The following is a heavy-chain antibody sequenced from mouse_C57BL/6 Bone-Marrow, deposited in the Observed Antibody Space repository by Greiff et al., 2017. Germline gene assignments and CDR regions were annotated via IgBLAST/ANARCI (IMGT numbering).Heavy chain of an antibody. V-gene: IGHV1-7*01. CDR2: INPSSGYT. J-gene: IGHJ2*01. Sequence: VQLQQSGAELVKPGASVKLSCKASGYTFTSYWMHWVKQRPGQGLEWIGYINPSSGYTKYNQKFKDKATLTADKSSSTAYMQLSSLTYEDSAVYYCAYCYSGDFDYGGRGTALSVSA. CDR3: AYCYSGDFDY. D-gene: IGHD2-12*01. CDR1: GYTFTSYW.